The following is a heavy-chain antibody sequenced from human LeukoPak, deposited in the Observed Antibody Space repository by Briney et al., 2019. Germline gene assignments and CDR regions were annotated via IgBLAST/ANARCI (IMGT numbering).Heavy chain of an antibody. CDR1: GGSISSYY. V-gene: IGHV4-59*01. D-gene: IGHD4-23*01. Sequence: PSETLSLTCTVSGGSISSYYWSWIRQPPGKGLEWIGYIYYSGSTNYNPSLKSRVTISVDTSKNQFSLKLSSVTAADTAVYYCARGNGGTLEVDYWGQGTLVTVSS. CDR3: ARGNGGTLEVDY. J-gene: IGHJ4*02. CDR2: IYYSGST.